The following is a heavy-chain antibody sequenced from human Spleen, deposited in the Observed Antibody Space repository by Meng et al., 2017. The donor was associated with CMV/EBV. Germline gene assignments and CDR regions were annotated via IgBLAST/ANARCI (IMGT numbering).Heavy chain of an antibody. CDR1: ITIRTYY. J-gene: IGHJ5*02. V-gene: IGHV4-39*07. CDR2: IHYSGST. D-gene: IGHD5-12*01. Sequence: ITIRTYYWASIRPPPGHGLEWNGSIHYSGSTSYHPSLKSRVTISVDTSKNQFYLKLSSLTAADTAIYYCAKTAAGNMVATLPVTWFDPWGQGTLVTVSS. CDR3: AKTAAGNMVATLPVTWFDP.